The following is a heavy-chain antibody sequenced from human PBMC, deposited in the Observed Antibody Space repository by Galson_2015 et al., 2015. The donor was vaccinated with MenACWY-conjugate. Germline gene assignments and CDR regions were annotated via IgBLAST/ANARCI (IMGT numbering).Heavy chain of an antibody. V-gene: IGHV3-23*01. CDR3: ARDRLVVPASSYQGMGV. CDR1: GFTFSNYA. CDR2: VSVNGDNT. Sequence: SLRLSCAASGFTFSNYAMSWVRQAPGKGLEWVSGVSVNGDNTYYGDSVKGRFTISRDNSKSTLYLQMNSLRAEDTAIYYCARDRLVVPASSYQGMGVWGQGTTVTVS. J-gene: IGHJ6*02. D-gene: IGHD2-15*01.